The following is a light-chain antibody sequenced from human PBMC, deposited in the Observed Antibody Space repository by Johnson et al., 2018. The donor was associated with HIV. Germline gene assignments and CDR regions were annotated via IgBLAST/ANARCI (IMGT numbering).Light chain of an antibody. CDR1: SSNIGNNY. CDR2: ENN. Sequence: QSVLTQPPSVSAAPGQKVTISCSGSSSNIGNNYVSWYQQLPGTAPKLLIYENNKRPSGIPDRFSGSKSGTSATLGITGLQTGDEADYYCGKWDNSLSADCFGTGTKVTVL. V-gene: IGLV1-51*02. CDR3: GKWDNSLSADC. J-gene: IGLJ1*01.